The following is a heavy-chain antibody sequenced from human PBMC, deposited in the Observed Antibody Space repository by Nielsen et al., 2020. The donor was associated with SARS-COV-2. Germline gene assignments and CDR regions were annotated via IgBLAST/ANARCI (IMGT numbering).Heavy chain of an antibody. CDR2: IKSIVDGGTT. CDR3: TTGGITMVRGVMQY. V-gene: IGHV3-15*01. J-gene: IGHJ1*01. Sequence: GESLKISCAASGFTFSNPWMNWVRQAPGKGLEWVGRIKSIVDGGTTDYAGPVKGRFTISRDDSKNTLYLQMNSLKTEDTAVYYCTTGGITMVRGVMQYWGQGTLVTVSP. CDR1: GFTFSNPW. D-gene: IGHD3-10*01.